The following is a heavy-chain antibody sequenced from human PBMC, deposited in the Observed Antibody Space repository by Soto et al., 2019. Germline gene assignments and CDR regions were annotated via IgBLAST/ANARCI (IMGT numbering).Heavy chain of an antibody. Sequence: GASVKVSCKASGYTFTSYGISWVRQAPGQGLEWMGWISAYNGNTNYAQKRQGRVTMTTDTSTSTAYMELRSLRSDDTAVYYCARDFWSCYYPPNYYCIDVWGQGTTVTVSS. J-gene: IGHJ6*02. CDR1: GYTFTSYG. CDR2: ISAYNGNT. CDR3: ARDFWSCYYPPNYYCIDV. D-gene: IGHD3-3*01. V-gene: IGHV1-18*01.